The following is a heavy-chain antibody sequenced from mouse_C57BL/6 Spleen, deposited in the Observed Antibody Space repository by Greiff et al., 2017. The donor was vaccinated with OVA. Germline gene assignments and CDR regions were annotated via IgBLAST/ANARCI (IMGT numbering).Heavy chain of an antibody. CDR1: GYTFTSYW. D-gene: IGHD4-1*02. V-gene: IGHV1-55*01. J-gene: IGHJ1*03. CDR3: ARCVNWDDWYFDV. Sequence: QVQLQQPGAELVKPGASVKMSCKASGYTFTSYWITWVKQRPGQGLEWIGDIYPGSGSTNYNEKFKSKATLTVDTSSSTAYMQRSSLTSEDSAVYYCARCVNWDDWYFDVWGTGTTVTVSS. CDR2: IYPGSGST.